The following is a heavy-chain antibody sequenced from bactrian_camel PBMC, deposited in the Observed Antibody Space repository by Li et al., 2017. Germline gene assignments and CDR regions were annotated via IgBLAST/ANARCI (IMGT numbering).Heavy chain of an antibody. Sequence: DVQLVESGGGTVQAGGSLRLSCVASGDTYTYNGVGWFRQGPGKEREGVALIYTQAYGNGRTCYGDSVKGRFNISQDAAKNTVFLQMSSLTPEDTAMYYCGAADRDWSSRTWDSPTWYHHWGQGTQVTVS. CDR1: GDTYTYNG. CDR2: IYTQAYGNGRT. J-gene: IGHJ4*01. CDR3: GAADRDWSSRTWDSPTWYHH. V-gene: IGHV3S40*01. D-gene: IGHD1*01.